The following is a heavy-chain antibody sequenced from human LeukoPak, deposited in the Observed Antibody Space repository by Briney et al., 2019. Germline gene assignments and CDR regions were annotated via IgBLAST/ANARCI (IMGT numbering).Heavy chain of an antibody. D-gene: IGHD2-21*02. CDR3: TTDVNRFMVTASS. J-gene: IGHJ5*02. CDR2: IRSKTDGGAS. V-gene: IGHV3-15*01. Sequence: GRSLRLSCAASGFTFSSYGMHWVRQAPGKGLEWVGRIRSKTDGGASEYAAPVKGRFSISRDDSNNTLYLEMISLKAEDTAIYYCTTDVNRFMVTASSWGQGTLVTVSS. CDR1: GFTFSSYG.